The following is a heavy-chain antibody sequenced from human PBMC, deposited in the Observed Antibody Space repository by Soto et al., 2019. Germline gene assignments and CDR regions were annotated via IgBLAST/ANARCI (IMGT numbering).Heavy chain of an antibody. Sequence: ASVKVSCKASGYTFTSYGISWVRQAPGQGLEWMGWISAYNGNTNYAQKLQGRVTMTTDTSTSTAYMELRSLRSDDTAVYYCARGPPRLRRPGKNDYWGQGTLVTVSS. V-gene: IGHV1-18*01. J-gene: IGHJ4*02. D-gene: IGHD4-17*01. CDR3: ARGPPRLRRPGKNDY. CDR1: GYTFTSYG. CDR2: ISAYNGNT.